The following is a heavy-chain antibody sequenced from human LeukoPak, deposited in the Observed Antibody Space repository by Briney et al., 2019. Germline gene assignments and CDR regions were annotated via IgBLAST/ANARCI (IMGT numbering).Heavy chain of an antibody. CDR1: GFTFSSYW. J-gene: IGHJ4*02. V-gene: IGHV3-7*01. CDR3: ARDTRDDYVWGSPNDY. D-gene: IGHD3-16*01. Sequence: GGSLRLSCAASGFTFSSYWMSWVRQAPGKGLEWVANIKQDGSEKYYVDSVKGRFTISRDNAKNSLYLQMNSLRAEDTAVYYCARDTRDDYVWGSPNDYWGQGTLVTVSS. CDR2: IKQDGSEK.